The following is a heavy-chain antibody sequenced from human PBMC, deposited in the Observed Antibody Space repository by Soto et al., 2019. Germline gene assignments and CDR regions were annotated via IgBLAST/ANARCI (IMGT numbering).Heavy chain of an antibody. CDR2: IYYSGST. D-gene: IGHD4-17*01. V-gene: IGHV4-61*01. CDR1: GGSVSSGSYY. CDR3: ARGGDYGGIDY. Sequence: QVQLQESGPGLVKPSETLSLTCTVSGGSVSSGSYYWCWIRQPPGKGLEWIGYIYYSGSTNYNPSLKSRVTISVDTSKNQFSLKLSSVTAADTAVYYCARGGDYGGIDYWGQGTLVTVSS. J-gene: IGHJ4*02.